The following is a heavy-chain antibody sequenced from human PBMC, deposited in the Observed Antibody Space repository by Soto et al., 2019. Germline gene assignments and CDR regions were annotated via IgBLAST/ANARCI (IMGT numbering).Heavy chain of an antibody. V-gene: IGHV5-51*01. CDR3: ARDGPWVAATMLRTLDP. CDR1: GYNFASYW. CDR2: IDPGDSDT. Sequence: GASLKISCEGSGYNFASYWIGWVRQMPGKGLEWMGMIDPGDSDTRYSPSFQGQVTISADKSISTAYLQWSSLKASDTAMYYCARDGPWVAATMLRTLDPWGEGTLVTVSS. D-gene: IGHD2-15*01. J-gene: IGHJ5*02.